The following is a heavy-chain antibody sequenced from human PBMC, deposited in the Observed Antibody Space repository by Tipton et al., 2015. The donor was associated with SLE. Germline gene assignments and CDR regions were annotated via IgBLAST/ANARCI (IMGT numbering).Heavy chain of an antibody. J-gene: IGHJ6*02. CDR3: ARAGDGYSYYYYGMDV. V-gene: IGHV3-21*01. Sequence: SLRLSCAASGFTFSSYSMNWVRQAPGKGLEWVSSISSGSSFIYYADSVKGRFTISRDNAKNSLNLQMNSLRAEDTAVYYCARAGDGYSYYYYGMDVWGQGTTVTVSS. CDR2: ISSGSSFI. D-gene: IGHD5-24*01. CDR1: GFTFSSYS.